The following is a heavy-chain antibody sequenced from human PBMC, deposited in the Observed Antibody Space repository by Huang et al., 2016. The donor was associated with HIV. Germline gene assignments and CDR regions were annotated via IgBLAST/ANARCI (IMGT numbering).Heavy chain of an antibody. CDR2: VRSIAFGGAS. V-gene: IGHV3-49*03. CDR3: SPTGDDYFYYYMDV. J-gene: IGHJ6*03. CDR1: VFIFNVFA. D-gene: IGHD4-17*01. Sequence: VESGGDAVPSGRSLRLSCRGSVFIFNVFAINWFRQSPRKGLEWIGLVRSIAFGGASKSAPSVKDRFSVSRDEAKNVAFLQMENLQVDDTAVYYCSPTGDDYFYYYMDVWGNGTTVIVS.